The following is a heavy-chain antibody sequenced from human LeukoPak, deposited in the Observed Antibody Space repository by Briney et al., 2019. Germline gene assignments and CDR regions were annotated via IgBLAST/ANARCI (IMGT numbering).Heavy chain of an antibody. Sequence: PSETLSLTCSVSGDSLSSRDYYWDWIRQPPATELAWIGATYYTGSTYYNPSLKGRVTISGDTSKNQSSLKLSSVTAADTAVYYCARQNKPARPNFVNWGQGTLLTVSS. CDR2: TYYTGST. CDR3: ARQNKPARPNFVN. J-gene: IGHJ4*02. V-gene: IGHV4-39*01. D-gene: IGHD2-2*01. CDR1: GDSLSSRDYY.